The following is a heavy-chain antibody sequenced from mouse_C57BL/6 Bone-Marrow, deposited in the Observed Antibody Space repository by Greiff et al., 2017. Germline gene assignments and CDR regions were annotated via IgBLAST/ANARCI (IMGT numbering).Heavy chain of an antibody. J-gene: IGHJ1*03. CDR2: INSDGGST. Sequence: EVKLMESGGGLVQPGESLKLSCESNEYEFPSHDMSWVRKTPEKRLELVAAINSDGGSTYYPDTMERRFIIFRDNTKKTLYLQMSSLRSEDTALYYCARHSNSYGSSYDWYFDVWGTGTTVTVSS. CDR1: EYEFPSHD. V-gene: IGHV5-2*01. CDR3: ARHSNSYGSSYDWYFDV. D-gene: IGHD1-1*01.